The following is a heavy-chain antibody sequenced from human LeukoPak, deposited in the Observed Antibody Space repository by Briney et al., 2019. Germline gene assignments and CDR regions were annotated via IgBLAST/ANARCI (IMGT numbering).Heavy chain of an antibody. CDR2: IYYSGST. CDR3: AREGGYCSGGSCPFDY. J-gene: IGHJ4*02. CDR1: GGSISSYY. Sequence: SETLSLTCTVSGGSISSYYWSWIRQPPGKGLEWIGYIYYSGSTNYNPSLKSRVTISVDTSKNQFSLKLSSVTAADTAVYYCAREGGYCSGGSCPFDYWGQGTLVTVSS. V-gene: IGHV4-59*12. D-gene: IGHD2-15*01.